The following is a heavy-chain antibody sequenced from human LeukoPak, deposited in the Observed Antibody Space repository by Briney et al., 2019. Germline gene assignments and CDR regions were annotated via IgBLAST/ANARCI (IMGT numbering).Heavy chain of an antibody. CDR1: GGTFSSYA. Sequence: SVKVSCKASGGTFSSYAISWVRQAPGQGLEWMGGIIPIFGTANYAQKFQGRVTITADESTSTAYMELSSLRSEDTAVYYCARDRRYNWNDNAFDIWGQGTMVTVSS. CDR2: IIPIFGTA. D-gene: IGHD1-20*01. CDR3: ARDRRYNWNDNAFDI. V-gene: IGHV1-69*13. J-gene: IGHJ3*02.